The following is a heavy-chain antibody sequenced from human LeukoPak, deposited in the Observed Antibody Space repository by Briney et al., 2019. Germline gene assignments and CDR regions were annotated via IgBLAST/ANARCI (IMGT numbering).Heavy chain of an antibody. CDR3: ARGDYGTKG. CDR1: GFTFSSYG. J-gene: IGHJ4*02. V-gene: IGHV3-33*01. CDR2: IWYDGSNK. Sequence: GGSLRLSCAASGFTFSSYGMHWVRQAPGKXLQWVAVIWYDGSNKYYADSVKGRFTISRDNSKNTLYLQMNSLRAEDTAVYYCARGDYGTKGWGQGTLVTVSS. D-gene: IGHD4/OR15-4a*01.